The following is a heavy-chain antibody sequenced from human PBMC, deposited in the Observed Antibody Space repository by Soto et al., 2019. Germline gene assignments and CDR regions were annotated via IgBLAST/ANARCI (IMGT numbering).Heavy chain of an antibody. CDR3: TKSKRSYYYYMDV. J-gene: IGHJ6*03. CDR2: IRSKANGGTT. V-gene: IGHV3-49*03. CDR1: GFTFGDHA. Sequence: EVQLVESGGDLVQPGRSLRLSCTASGFTFGDHAMSWFRQAPGKGLEWVGFIRSKANGGTTEYAASVKGRFTISRDDSKSIAYLQMNSLKTEDTAVYYWTKSKRSYYYYMDVWGKGTTVTVSS.